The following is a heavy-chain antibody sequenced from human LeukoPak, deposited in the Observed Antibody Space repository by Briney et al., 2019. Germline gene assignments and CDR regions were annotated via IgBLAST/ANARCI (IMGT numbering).Heavy chain of an antibody. CDR1: GGSISSSSYY. V-gene: IGHV4-39*01. CDR3: ARVQVADYYDSSGYYDNWFDP. CDR2: IYYSGST. J-gene: IGHJ5*02. Sequence: PSETLSLTCTVSGGSISSSSYYWGWIRQPPGKGLEWIGSIYYSGSTYYNPSLKSRVTISVDTSKNQFSLKLSSVTAADTAVYYCARVQVADYYDSSGYYDNWFDPWGQGTLVTVSS. D-gene: IGHD3-22*01.